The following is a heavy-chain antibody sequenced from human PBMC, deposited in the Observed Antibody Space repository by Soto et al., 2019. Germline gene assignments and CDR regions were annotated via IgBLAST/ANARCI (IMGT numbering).Heavy chain of an antibody. D-gene: IGHD2-21*02. CDR1: GFTFSSYG. CDR3: ARDGSYCGGDCTDGQVDY. J-gene: IGHJ4*02. CDR2: ISYDGSNK. V-gene: IGHV3-30*03. Sequence: PGGSLRLSCAASGFTFSSYGMHWVRQAPGKGLEWVAVISYDGSNKFYADSVKGRITISRDNAKNSLYLQMNSLRAEDTAVYYCARDGSYCGGDCTDGQVDYWGQGTLVTVAS.